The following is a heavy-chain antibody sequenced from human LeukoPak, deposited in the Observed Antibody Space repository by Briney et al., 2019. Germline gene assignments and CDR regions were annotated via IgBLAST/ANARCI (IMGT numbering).Heavy chain of an antibody. J-gene: IGHJ4*02. V-gene: IGHV3-23*01. D-gene: IGHD5-18*01. Sequence: PGGSLRLSCAASGFTFSSHAMSWVRQAPGKGQEWVSGISGSGASTYYADSVKGRFTISRDNSKNTLYVQMNSLRAEDTAVYYCAKSRGYSYRALDYWGQGTLVTVSS. CDR1: GFTFSSHA. CDR3: AKSRGYSYRALDY. CDR2: ISGSGAST.